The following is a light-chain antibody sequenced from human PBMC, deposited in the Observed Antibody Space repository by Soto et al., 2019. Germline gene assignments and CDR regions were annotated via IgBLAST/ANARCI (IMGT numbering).Light chain of an antibody. V-gene: IGKV3-11*01. Sequence: EIVLTQSPATLSSFPGDRITLSCRASQYINTRLAWYQHRPGQAPRLLIYQTSIRAAGIPARFSASGTGTDFTLTISDVQPEDFAAYYCHQRQSWPRTFGQGTKVDTK. CDR1: QYINTR. J-gene: IGKJ1*01. CDR2: QTS. CDR3: HQRQSWPRT.